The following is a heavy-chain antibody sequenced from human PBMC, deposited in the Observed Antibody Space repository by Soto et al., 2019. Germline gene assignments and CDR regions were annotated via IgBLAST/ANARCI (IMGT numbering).Heavy chain of an antibody. V-gene: IGHV4-39*01. CDR3: ARRLSGSYFHDAFDI. Sequence: QLQLQESGPGLVKPSETLSLTCTVSGGSISSSSYYWGWIRQPPGKGLEWIGSIYYSGSTYYNPSLKSRVTISVDTSKNQFSLKLSSVTAADTAVYYCARRLSGSYFHDAFDIWGQGTMVTVSS. CDR1: GGSISSSSYY. J-gene: IGHJ3*02. CDR2: IYYSGST. D-gene: IGHD1-26*01.